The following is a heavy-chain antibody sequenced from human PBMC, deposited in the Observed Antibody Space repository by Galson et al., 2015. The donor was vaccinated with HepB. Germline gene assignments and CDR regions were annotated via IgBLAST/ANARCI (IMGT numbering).Heavy chain of an antibody. CDR1: GFTFSDYY. CDR3: ARSHISGWWFGY. D-gene: IGHD6-19*01. Sequence: SLRLSCAASGFTFSDYYMSWIRQAPGKGLEWVSFISISSSYIYYADSVKGRFTISRDNAKNSLYLQMNSLRAEDTAVYYCARSHISGWWFGYWGQGTLVTVSS. CDR2: ISISSSYI. V-gene: IGHV3-11*06. J-gene: IGHJ4*02.